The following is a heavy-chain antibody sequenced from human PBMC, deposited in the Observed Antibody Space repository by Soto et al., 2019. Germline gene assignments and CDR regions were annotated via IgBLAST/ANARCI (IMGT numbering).Heavy chain of an antibody. D-gene: IGHD1-1*01. Sequence: ETLSLTCTVSGGSMSRYYWTWIRQPPGKGLEWIGNIHYTGSTNYNPSLKSRVTILLGTSTSQFSLKVSSVTAADTAVYYCARDLTISSTDGPLDPWGHGTLVTVSS. CDR1: GGSMSRYY. CDR3: ARDLTISSTDGPLDP. J-gene: IGHJ5*02. CDR2: IHYTGST. V-gene: IGHV4-59*01.